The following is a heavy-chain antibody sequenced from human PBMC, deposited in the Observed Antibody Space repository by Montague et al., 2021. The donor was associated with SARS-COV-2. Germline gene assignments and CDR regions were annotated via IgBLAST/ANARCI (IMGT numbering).Heavy chain of an antibody. D-gene: IGHD3-10*01. CDR1: GFNFNNYG. CDR3: ARATALLWFGEGKTAFDP. Sequence: SLRLSCAASGFNFNNYGMPWVRQTPGRGLEWMAVISYDGSKKYYADSLRGRFTISRDNSEKTLFLQMTGLRPEDTAVYYCARATALLWFGEGKTAFDPWGQGTLVTVSS. J-gene: IGHJ5*02. CDR2: ISYDGSKK. V-gene: IGHV3-30*03.